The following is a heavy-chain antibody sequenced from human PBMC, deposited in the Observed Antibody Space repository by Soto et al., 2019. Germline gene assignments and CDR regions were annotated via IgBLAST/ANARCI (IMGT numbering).Heavy chain of an antibody. J-gene: IGHJ6*02. CDR3: AREWITGYYYYGMDV. CDR1: GGSISSYY. Sequence: GTLYLTSTVSGGSISSYYWSWIRQPSGKGLEWIGRIYTSGSTNYNPSLKSRVTMSVDTSKNQFSLKLSSVTAADTAVYYCAREWITGYYYYGMDVWGQGTTVTVSS. CDR2: IYTSGST. V-gene: IGHV4-4*07. D-gene: IGHD3-16*01.